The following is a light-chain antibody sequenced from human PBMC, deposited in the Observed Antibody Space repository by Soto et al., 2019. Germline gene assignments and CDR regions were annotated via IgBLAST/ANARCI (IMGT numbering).Light chain of an antibody. V-gene: IGKV3-15*01. CDR2: GAS. CDR1: QTISAN. J-gene: IGKJ1*01. CDR3: QQYEPT. Sequence: IVMTQSPATLSVSPGERATLSCRASQTISANLAWYQHRPGQAPRLLIYGASTRATGIPARFSGSGSVTEFTLTTSRLEPEDFAVYYCQQYEPTFGQGTKVDIK.